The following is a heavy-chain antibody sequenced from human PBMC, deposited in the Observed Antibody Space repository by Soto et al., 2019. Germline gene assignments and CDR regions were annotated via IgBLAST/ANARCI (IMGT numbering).Heavy chain of an antibody. J-gene: IGHJ6*02. D-gene: IGHD6-13*01. CDR1: GYSFTSYW. V-gene: IGHV5-51*03. Sequence: EVQLVQSGAEVKKPGESLKISCKGSGYSFTSYWIGWVRQMPGKGLEWMGIIYPGDSDTRYSPSFQGQVTISADKSISTAYPQWSSLKASDTAMYYCARLGEEQLVYYYYGMDVWGQGTTVTVSS. CDR2: IYPGDSDT. CDR3: ARLGEEQLVYYYYGMDV.